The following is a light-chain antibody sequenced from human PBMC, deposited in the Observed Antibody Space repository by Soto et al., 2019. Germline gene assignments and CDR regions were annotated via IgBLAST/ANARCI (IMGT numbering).Light chain of an antibody. J-gene: IGLJ1*01. Sequence: QSALTQPPSASGSPGQSVAISRTGTSSDVGGYNYVSWYQQHPGKAPKLMIYEVNKRPSGVPDRFSGSKSGNTASLTVSGLQAEDEADYYCSSYAGSSNVFXTGTKVTVL. V-gene: IGLV2-8*01. CDR2: EVN. CDR3: SSYAGSSNV. CDR1: SSDVGGYNY.